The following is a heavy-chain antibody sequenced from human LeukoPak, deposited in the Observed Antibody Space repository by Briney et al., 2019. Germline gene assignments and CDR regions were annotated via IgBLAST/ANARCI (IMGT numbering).Heavy chain of an antibody. CDR1: GYTFTGYY. CDR3: ARAIYGSGSYYQNAPGY. Sequence: ASVKASCKASGYTFTGYYMHWVRQAPGQGLEWMGRINPNSGGTNYAQKFQGRVTMTRDTSISTAYMELSRLRSDDTAVYYCARAIYGSGSYYQNAPGYWGQGTLVTVSS. D-gene: IGHD3-10*01. V-gene: IGHV1-2*06. CDR2: INPNSGGT. J-gene: IGHJ4*02.